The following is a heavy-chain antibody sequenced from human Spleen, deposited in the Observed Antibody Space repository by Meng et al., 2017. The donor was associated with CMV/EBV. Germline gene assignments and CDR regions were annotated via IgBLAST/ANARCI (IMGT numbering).Heavy chain of an antibody. J-gene: IGHJ4*02. CDR3: ARGLGFGAIVVAAFTY. V-gene: IGHV4-34*01. CDR1: GGSFSGYF. Sequence: SGGSFSGYFGSWIRQSPGKGLEWIGEINHTGSTNFNPSLKSRVSISVDTSKRQFSLKLRSVTAADTAVYYCARGLGFGAIVVAAFTYWGQGTLVTVSS. D-gene: IGHD3-22*01. CDR2: INHTGST.